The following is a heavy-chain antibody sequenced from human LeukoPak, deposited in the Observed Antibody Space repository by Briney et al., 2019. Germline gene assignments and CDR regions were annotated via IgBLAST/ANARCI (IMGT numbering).Heavy chain of an antibody. V-gene: IGHV5-10-1*01. CDR2: IDPTDSYT. D-gene: IGHD3-16*01. CDR3: ARLWGSLYYFDS. Sequence: GESLKISCKASGYSFTSYWITWVRQMPGKGLEWMGRIDPTDSYTNYSPSFQGHVTISADKSISTAFLQWNSPKASDTAMYYCARLWGSLYYFDSWGQGTLVTVSS. J-gene: IGHJ4*02. CDR1: GYSFTSYW.